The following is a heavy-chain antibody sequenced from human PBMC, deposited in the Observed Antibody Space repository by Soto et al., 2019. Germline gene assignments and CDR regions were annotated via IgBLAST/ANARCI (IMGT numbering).Heavy chain of an antibody. CDR2: VNPDTGVA. CDR1: GYTFTDYF. J-gene: IGHJ4*02. CDR3: ARDPIRGGVPYFFDF. V-gene: IGHV1-2*02. D-gene: IGHD3-16*01. Sequence: GASVKVSCKSSGYTFTDYFVHWVRLAPGQGLEWMGWVNPDTGVATFPQKFQGRVTVTRDASINTDYMELTHLTSEDTGIYYCARDPIRGGVPYFFDFWGRGTQVTVSS.